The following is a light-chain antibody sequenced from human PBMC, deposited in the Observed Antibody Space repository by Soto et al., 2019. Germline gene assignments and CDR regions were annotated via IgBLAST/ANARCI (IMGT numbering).Light chain of an antibody. CDR3: QSYDSSLSGYVV. J-gene: IGLJ2*01. CDR1: SSNIGAGYD. Sequence: QSVLTQPPSVSGAPGQRVTISCTGSSSNIGAGYDVHWYQQLPGTAPKLLIYGNSNRPSGVPDRFSGSKSGTSASLAITGLQAEDEADDYCQSYDSSLSGYVVFGGGPKLTVL. CDR2: GNS. V-gene: IGLV1-40*01.